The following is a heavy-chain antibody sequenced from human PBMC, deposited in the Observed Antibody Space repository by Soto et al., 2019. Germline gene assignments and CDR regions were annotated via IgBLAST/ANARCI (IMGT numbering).Heavy chain of an antibody. V-gene: IGHV1-46*01. Sequence: QVQLVQSGAEVKKPGASVKVSCKASGYTFSSYYIHWVRQAPGQGLDWIGIIKPNVRSTNYAQSFQGRITVIRDTTPGTVYMDLSGLTADGNARYYYGRGLALGDCWGQGTLVTVSS. J-gene: IGHJ4*02. CDR3: GRGLALGDC. D-gene: IGHD7-27*01. CDR2: IKPNVRST. CDR1: GYTFSSYY.